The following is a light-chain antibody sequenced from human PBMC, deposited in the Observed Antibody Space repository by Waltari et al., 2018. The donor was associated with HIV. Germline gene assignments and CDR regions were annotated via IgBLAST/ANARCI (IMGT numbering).Light chain of an antibody. V-gene: IGLV3-21*04. Sequence: SYVVTQPPSVSVAPGQTARISCGGDNIGSKSVHWYQQRPGQAPVLFIYYDSDRPSGIPERFSSSSSGNTDTLTISRVEAGDEADYFCQVWDTATAHVIFGGGTKLTVL. J-gene: IGLJ2*01. CDR2: YDS. CDR1: NIGSKS. CDR3: QVWDTATAHVI.